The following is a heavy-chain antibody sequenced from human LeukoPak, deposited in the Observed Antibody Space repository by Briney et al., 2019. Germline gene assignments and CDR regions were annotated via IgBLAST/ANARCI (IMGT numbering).Heavy chain of an antibody. CDR2: ISSSGSTI. V-gene: IGHV3-48*04. CDR1: GFTFSSHA. CDR3: AREKSEQWLGSYGMDV. J-gene: IGHJ6*02. D-gene: IGHD6-19*01. Sequence: GGSLRLPCAASGFTFSSHAMTWVRQAPGKGLEWVSYISSSGSTIYYADSVKGRFTISRDNAKNSLYLQMNSLRAEDTAVYYCAREKSEQWLGSYGMDVWGQGTTVTVSS.